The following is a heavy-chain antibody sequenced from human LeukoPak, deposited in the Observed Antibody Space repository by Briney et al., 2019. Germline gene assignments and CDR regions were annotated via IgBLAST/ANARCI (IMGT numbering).Heavy chain of an antibody. CDR1: GYTFTGYY. J-gene: IGHJ4*02. Sequence: ASVKVSCKASGYTFTGYYMHWVRQAPGQGLEWMGWINPNSGGTNYAQKLQGRVTMTTDTSTSTAYMELRSLRSDDTAVYYCARDLYYYDSSGYAEYYFDYWGQGTLVTVSS. V-gene: IGHV1-2*02. D-gene: IGHD3-22*01. CDR3: ARDLYYYDSSGYAEYYFDY. CDR2: INPNSGGT.